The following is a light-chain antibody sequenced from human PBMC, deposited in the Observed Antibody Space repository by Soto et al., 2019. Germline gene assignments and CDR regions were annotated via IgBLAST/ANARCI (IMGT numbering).Light chain of an antibody. CDR3: QQRSNWPLT. CDR2: DSS. CDR1: QSVSSY. J-gene: IGKJ4*01. Sequence: EIVLTQFPSTLSVSPGERASLSCRASQSVSSYLAWYQQKRGQAPRLLIYDSSNRATGIPARFSGSGSGTDFSLTISSLEPEDFAVYYCQQRSNWPLTFGGGTKVDIK. V-gene: IGKV3-11*01.